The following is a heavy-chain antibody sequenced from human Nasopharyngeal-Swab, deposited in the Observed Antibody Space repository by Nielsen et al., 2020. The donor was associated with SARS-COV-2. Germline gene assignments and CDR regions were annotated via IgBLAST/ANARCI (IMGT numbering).Heavy chain of an antibody. V-gene: IGHV3-7*01. CDR3: ARHYDYVWGSYRPFDY. CDR1: GFTFSSYW. CDR2: IKQDGSEK. J-gene: IGHJ4*02. D-gene: IGHD3-16*02. Sequence: GSLKISCAASGFTFSSYWMSWVRQAPGKGLEWVANIKQDGSEKYYVDSVKGRFTISRDNAKNSLYLQMNSLRAEDTAVYYCARHYDYVWGSYRPFDYWGQGTLVTVSS.